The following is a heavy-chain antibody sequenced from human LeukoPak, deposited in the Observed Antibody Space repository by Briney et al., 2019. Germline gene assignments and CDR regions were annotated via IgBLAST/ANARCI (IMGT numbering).Heavy chain of an antibody. Sequence: GGSLRLSCAASGFTFDDYGMSWVRQAPGKGLEWVSGINWNGGSTGYADSVKGRFTISRDNAKNSLYLQMNSLRAEDTALYYCARVGTYYDILAGYYSTYFDYWGQGTPVTVSS. CDR3: ARVGTYYDILAGYYSTYFDY. V-gene: IGHV3-20*04. CDR2: INWNGGST. J-gene: IGHJ4*02. CDR1: GFTFDDYG. D-gene: IGHD3-9*01.